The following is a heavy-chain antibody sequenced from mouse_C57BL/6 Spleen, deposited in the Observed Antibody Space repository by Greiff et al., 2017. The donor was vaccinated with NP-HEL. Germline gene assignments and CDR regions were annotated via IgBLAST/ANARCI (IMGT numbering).Heavy chain of an antibody. V-gene: IGHV1-52*01. CDR2: IDPSDSET. CDR1: GYTFTSYW. Sequence: QVQLKQPGAELVRPGSSVKLSCKASGYTFTSYWMHWVKQRPIQGLEWIGNIDPSDSETHYNQKFKDKATLTVDKSSSTAYMQLSSLTSEDSAVYYCARGGNYGVYYAMDYWGQGTSVTVSS. D-gene: IGHD2-1*01. CDR3: ARGGNYGVYYAMDY. J-gene: IGHJ4*01.